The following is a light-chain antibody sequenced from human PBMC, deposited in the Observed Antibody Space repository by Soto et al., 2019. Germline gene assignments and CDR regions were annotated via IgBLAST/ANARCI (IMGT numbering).Light chain of an antibody. J-gene: IGKJ1*01. CDR2: HAS. V-gene: IGKV1-5*01. CDR3: QHYNSHSPWP. Sequence: DIQMTQSPSTLSASVGDRVTITCRASQTISKWLAWYQQKPGKAPKLLIYHASSLESGVPSRFSGSGFGTEFTLTISSLQLDDFATYYCQHYNSHSPWPVGQGTRVEIK. CDR1: QTISKW.